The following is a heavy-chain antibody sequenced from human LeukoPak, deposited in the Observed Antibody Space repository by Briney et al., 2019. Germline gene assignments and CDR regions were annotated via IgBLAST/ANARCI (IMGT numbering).Heavy chain of an antibody. Sequence: PGGSLRLSCAASGFTFSSYAMSWVRQAPGKGLEWVSVIYSGGTTYYVGSVKGRFTISTDNSKNTLYLQMNSLRAEDTAVYYCARAAHQLPWGAFDIWGQGTMVTVSS. D-gene: IGHD2-2*01. V-gene: IGHV3-53*01. CDR2: IYSGGTT. CDR1: GFTFSSYA. CDR3: ARAAHQLPWGAFDI. J-gene: IGHJ3*02.